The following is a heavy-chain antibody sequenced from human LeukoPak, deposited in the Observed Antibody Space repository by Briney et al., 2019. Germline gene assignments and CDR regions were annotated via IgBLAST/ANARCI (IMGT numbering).Heavy chain of an antibody. CDR2: ISWNSGSI. D-gene: IGHD3-22*01. V-gene: IGHV3-9*01. CDR1: GFTFSSYA. J-gene: IGHJ4*02. CDR3: AKDEFYDSSGYYFPY. Sequence: GGSLRLSCAASGFTFSSYAMSWVRQAPGKGLEWVSGISWNSGSIGYADSVKGRFTISRDNAKNSLYLQMNSLRAEDTALYYCAKDEFYDSSGYYFPYWGQGTLVTVSS.